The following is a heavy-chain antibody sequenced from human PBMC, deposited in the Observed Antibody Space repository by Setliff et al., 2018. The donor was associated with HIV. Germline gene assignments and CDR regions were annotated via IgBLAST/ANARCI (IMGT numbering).Heavy chain of an antibody. CDR3: AKGYYYDSGGGRLRAFDI. CDR2: VGGSGDIT. J-gene: IGHJ3*02. CDR1: GFTFGDYS. V-gene: IGHV3-23*01. Sequence: PGGSMRLSCAASGFTFGDYSMSWVRQAPGKGLEWVSVVGGSGDITYYAYSVKGRFTISRDNSKDTMYLQMNILRDEDTAQYYCAKGYYYDSGGGRLRAFDIWGQGTMVTVSS. D-gene: IGHD3-22*01.